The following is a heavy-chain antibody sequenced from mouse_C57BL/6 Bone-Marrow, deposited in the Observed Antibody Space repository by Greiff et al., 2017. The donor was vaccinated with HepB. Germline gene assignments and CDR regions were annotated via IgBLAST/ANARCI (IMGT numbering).Heavy chain of an antibody. J-gene: IGHJ2*01. Sequence: DVQLVESEGGLVQPGRSMKLSCTASGFTFSDYYMAWVRQVPEKGLEWVANINYDGSSTYYLDSLKSRFIISRDNAKNILYLQMSSLKSEDTATYYCARGGTTVVPYFDYWGQGTTLTVSS. V-gene: IGHV5-16*01. CDR1: GFTFSDYY. D-gene: IGHD1-1*01. CDR3: ARGGTTVVPYFDY. CDR2: INYDGSST.